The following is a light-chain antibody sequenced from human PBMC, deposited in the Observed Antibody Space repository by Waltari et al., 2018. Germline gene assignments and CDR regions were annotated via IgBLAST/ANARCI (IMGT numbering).Light chain of an antibody. Sequence: EIVMTQSPATLSVSPGARATLNCRASQSVRSNLAWYQQKPGQAPRLLIYGASTRATGIPARFSGSGSGTEFTLTISSLQSEDFAVYYCQQYNNWPPLTFGGGTKVEIK. CDR1: QSVRSN. CDR2: GAS. CDR3: QQYNNWPPLT. V-gene: IGKV3-15*01. J-gene: IGKJ4*01.